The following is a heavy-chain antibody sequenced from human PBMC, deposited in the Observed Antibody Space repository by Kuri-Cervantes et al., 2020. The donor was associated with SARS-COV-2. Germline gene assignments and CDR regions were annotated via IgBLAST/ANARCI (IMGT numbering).Heavy chain of an antibody. Sequence: GSLRLSCAVYGGSFSGYYWSWIRQPPGKGLEWIGEINHSGSTNYNPSLKSRVTISVDTSKNQFSLKLSSVTAADTAVYYCARDLYYDSSGFDYWGQGTLVTVSS. V-gene: IGHV4-34*01. CDR2: INHSGST. CDR1: GGSFSGYY. J-gene: IGHJ4*02. D-gene: IGHD3-22*01. CDR3: ARDLYYDSSGFDY.